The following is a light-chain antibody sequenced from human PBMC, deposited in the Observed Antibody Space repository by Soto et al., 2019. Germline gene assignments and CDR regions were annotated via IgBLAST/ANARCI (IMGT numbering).Light chain of an antibody. CDR2: GAV. Sequence: EIVLTQSPGTLSLSPGERATLSCRASHSISSFYLAWYQQKPGQAPRLLIYGAVNRATGIPDRFTGSGSGTDFALTISRLEPEDFAVYYCQQYGSSQYTFGQGTRLESK. V-gene: IGKV3-20*01. J-gene: IGKJ2*01. CDR3: QQYGSSQYT. CDR1: HSISSFY.